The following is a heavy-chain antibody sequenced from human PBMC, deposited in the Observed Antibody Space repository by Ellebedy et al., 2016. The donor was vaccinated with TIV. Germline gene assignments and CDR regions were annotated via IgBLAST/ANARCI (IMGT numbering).Heavy chain of an antibody. CDR1: GFLFSDCS. V-gene: IGHV3-21*01. CDR2: ISSSGTYI. CDR3: ARTTPYNIAVAGPDY. D-gene: IGHD6-19*01. J-gene: IGHJ4*02. Sequence: GESLKISCKASGFLFSDCSMNWIRQAPGKGLEWVASISSSGTYIYYADSLEGRFTIARDNVKDSVFLQMNDLRVDDSGVYYYARTTPYNIAVAGPDYWGQGTLVTVTS.